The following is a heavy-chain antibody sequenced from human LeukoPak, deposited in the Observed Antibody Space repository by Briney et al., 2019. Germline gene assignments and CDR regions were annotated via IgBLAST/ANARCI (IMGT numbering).Heavy chain of an antibody. CDR1: GFTFSSYW. J-gene: IGHJ6*02. Sequence: GGSLRLSCAASGFTFSSYWMSWVRQAPGKGMEWVANIKQDGSEKYYMNSVKGRFTISRDNTKNSLYLQMNSLRAEDTAVYYCSRARGMDVLGQGTTVIVSS. V-gene: IGHV3-7*01. CDR3: SRARGMDV. CDR2: IKQDGSEK.